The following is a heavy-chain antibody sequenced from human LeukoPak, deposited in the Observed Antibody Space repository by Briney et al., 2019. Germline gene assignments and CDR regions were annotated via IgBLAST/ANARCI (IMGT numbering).Heavy chain of an antibody. CDR1: GFTVSSNY. D-gene: IGHD6-19*01. CDR2: IYSGGST. CDR3: AKVPSIAVAGTYYYYGMDV. Sequence: GGSLRLSCAASGFTVSSNYMSWVRQAPGKGLEWVSVIYSGGSTYYADSVKGRFTISRDNSKNTLYLQMNSLRAEDTAVYYCAKVPSIAVAGTYYYYGMDVWGQGTTVTVSS. V-gene: IGHV3-53*01. J-gene: IGHJ6*02.